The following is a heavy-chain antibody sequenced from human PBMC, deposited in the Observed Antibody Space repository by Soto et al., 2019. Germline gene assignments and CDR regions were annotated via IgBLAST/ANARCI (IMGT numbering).Heavy chain of an antibody. CDR3: ARGTWTTQYSSGWFLLWFDP. V-gene: IGHV4-61*01. Sequence: NPSETLSLTCTVSGGSVSSGSYYWSWIRQPPGKGLEWIGYIYYSGSTNYNPSLKSRVTISVDTSKNQFSLKLSSVTAADTAVYYCARGTWTTQYSSGWFLLWFDPWGQGTLVTVSS. D-gene: IGHD6-19*01. CDR1: GGSVSSGSYY. J-gene: IGHJ5*02. CDR2: IYYSGST.